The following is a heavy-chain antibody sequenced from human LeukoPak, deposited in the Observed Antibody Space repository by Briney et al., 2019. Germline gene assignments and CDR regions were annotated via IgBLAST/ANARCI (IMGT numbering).Heavy chain of an antibody. CDR1: GYTFTGYY. J-gene: IGHJ2*01. CDR2: INPNSGGT. D-gene: IGHD5-24*01. V-gene: IGHV1-2*02. CDR3: ARWLGRDGYNYWYFDL. Sequence: GASVKVSCKASGYTFTGYYMHWVRQAPGQGLEWMGWINPNSGGTNYAQKFQGRVTMTRDTSISTAYMELSRLRSDDTAAYYCARWLGRDGYNYWYFDLWGRGTLVTVSS.